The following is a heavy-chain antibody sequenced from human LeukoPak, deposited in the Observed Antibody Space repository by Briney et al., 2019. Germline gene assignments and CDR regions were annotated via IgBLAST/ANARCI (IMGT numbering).Heavy chain of an antibody. V-gene: IGHV3-23*01. CDR1: GFTFSSYA. Sequence: GGSLRLSCAASGFTFSSYAMSWVRQAPGKGLEWVSAISGSGGSTYYADSVKGRFTISRDNSKNTLYLQVNSLRAEDSSVYYCARPTTVTTISADAFDIWGQGTMVTVSS. CDR2: ISGSGGST. J-gene: IGHJ3*02. D-gene: IGHD4-17*01. CDR3: ARPTTVTTISADAFDI.